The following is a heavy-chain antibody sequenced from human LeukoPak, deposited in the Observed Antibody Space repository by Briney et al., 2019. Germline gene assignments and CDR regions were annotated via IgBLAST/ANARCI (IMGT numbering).Heavy chain of an antibody. V-gene: IGHV1-8*01. Sequence: KFQGRVTMTRDTSISTAYMELSSLRSEDTAEYYCARMGAAARLDWFDPWGQGTLVTVSS. J-gene: IGHJ5*02. CDR3: ARMGAAARLDWFDP. D-gene: IGHD6-6*01.